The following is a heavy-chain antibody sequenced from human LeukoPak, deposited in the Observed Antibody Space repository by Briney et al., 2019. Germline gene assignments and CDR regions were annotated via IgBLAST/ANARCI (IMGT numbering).Heavy chain of an antibody. J-gene: IGHJ4*02. CDR3: ARGEGLYYYDSSGPPSN. CDR2: VYHSGST. D-gene: IGHD3-22*01. Sequence: QTSETLSLTCTVSGGAISSSDYYWGWVRQPPGKGLEWIGSVYHSGSTYYNPSLKSRVTISVDTSKNQFSLKLSSVTAADTAVYYCARGEGLYYYDSSGPPSNWGQGTLVTVSS. V-gene: IGHV4-39*07. CDR1: GGAISSSDYY.